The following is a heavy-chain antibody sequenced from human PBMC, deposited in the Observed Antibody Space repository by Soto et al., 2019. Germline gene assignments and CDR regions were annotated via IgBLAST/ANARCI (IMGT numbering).Heavy chain of an antibody. J-gene: IGHJ5*02. CDR1: GGSITNYY. CDR2: MYTKERT. CDR3: ARDDYKDGGNNWFDP. V-gene: IGHV4-4*07. Sequence: SETLSLTCTVSGGSITNYYWSWIRQPAGKGLEWIGRMYTKERTNYNPSFKSRVTMSVDTSKNQFSLKLNAVTAADTAVYYCARDDYKDGGNNWFDPWGQGTLVTVSS. D-gene: IGHD3-16*01.